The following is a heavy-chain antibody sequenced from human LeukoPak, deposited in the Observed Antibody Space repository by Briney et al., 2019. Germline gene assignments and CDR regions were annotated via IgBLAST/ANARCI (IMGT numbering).Heavy chain of an antibody. CDR1: GGSISSRSYY. V-gene: IGHV4-39*07. Sequence: SETLSLTCTVSGGSISSRSYYWGWIRQPPGKGLEWIGYIYHSGSTYYNPSLKSRVTISVDRSKNQFSLKLSSVTAADTAVYYCARDSHCSSTSCYGADAFDIWGQGTMVTVSS. CDR2: IYHSGST. D-gene: IGHD2-2*01. CDR3: ARDSHCSSTSCYGADAFDI. J-gene: IGHJ3*02.